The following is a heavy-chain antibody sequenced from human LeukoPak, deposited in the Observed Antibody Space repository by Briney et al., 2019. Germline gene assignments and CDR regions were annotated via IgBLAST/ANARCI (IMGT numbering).Heavy chain of an antibody. CDR1: GFTFNNYA. Sequence: PGGSLRLSCAASGFTFNNYAMHWVRQAPGKGLEWVAVISYDGSNKYYADSVKGRFTISRDDSKSTPYLQMNTLRAEDTAVYYCARDRCVSCPAWNWFDPWGQGTLVTVSP. J-gene: IGHJ5*02. CDR3: ARDRCVSCPAWNWFDP. D-gene: IGHD2-2*01. CDR2: ISYDGSNK. V-gene: IGHV3-30*04.